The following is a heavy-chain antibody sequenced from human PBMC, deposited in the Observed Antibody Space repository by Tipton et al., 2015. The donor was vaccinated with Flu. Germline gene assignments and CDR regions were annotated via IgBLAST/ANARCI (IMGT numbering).Heavy chain of an antibody. CDR2: VFHSELT. CDR3: PRDFHPTSNWFDP. V-gene: IGHV4-39*07. J-gene: IGHJ5*02. CDR1: GGSINSTTHY. Sequence: LRLSCTISGGSINSTTHYWGWFRQLPGRGLEWIATVFHSELTYYNPSLRRRVSISADTSKNQFSLRMNSVTAADSATYYCPRDFHPTSNWFDPWRQGTQASVSS.